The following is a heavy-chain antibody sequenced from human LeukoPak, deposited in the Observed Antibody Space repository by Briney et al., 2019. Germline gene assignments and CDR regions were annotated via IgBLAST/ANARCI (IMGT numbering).Heavy chain of an antibody. Sequence: SQTLSLTCTVSGGSISSGGYCWSWIRQHPGKGLEWIGYIYYSGSTYYNPSLKSRVTISVDTSKNQLSLKLSSVTAADTAVYYCARAPGSGSEWFDPWGQGTLVTVSS. CDR3: ARAPGSGSEWFDP. CDR2: IYYSGST. J-gene: IGHJ5*02. D-gene: IGHD3-10*01. V-gene: IGHV4-31*03. CDR1: GGSISSGGYC.